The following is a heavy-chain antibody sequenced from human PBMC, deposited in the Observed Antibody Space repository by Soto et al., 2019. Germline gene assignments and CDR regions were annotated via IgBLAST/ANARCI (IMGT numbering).Heavy chain of an antibody. D-gene: IGHD2-2*01. CDR3: ARVPYWRSASCYAGSWFAT. V-gene: IGHV2-26*01. CDR2: IFSNDEK. J-gene: IGHJ5*02. Sequence: SGPTLVNPTETLTLTCTVSGFSLSNARMGVSWIRQPPGKALEWLAHIFSNDEKSYSSSLKRSLTISKDTSKSQVALTMTYMDPVDTATYYCARVPYWRSASCYAGSWFATWAQGASVPVSS. CDR1: GFSLSNARMG.